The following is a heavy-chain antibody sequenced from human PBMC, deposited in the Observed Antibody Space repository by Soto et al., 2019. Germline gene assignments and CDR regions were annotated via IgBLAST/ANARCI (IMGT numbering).Heavy chain of an antibody. CDR1: GFTFSSHW. V-gene: IGHV3-7*01. Sequence: EVQLVESGGGLVQPGGSLRLSCVASGFTFSSHWMSWIRQAPGTGLEWVANIKHDGSEKYYLDSVKGRLTISRDNAKNSLDLQMNSLRAEDTAVYYCVRGGGAFDIWGQGTMVTVSS. CDR2: IKHDGSEK. D-gene: IGHD2-15*01. CDR3: VRGGGAFDI. J-gene: IGHJ3*02.